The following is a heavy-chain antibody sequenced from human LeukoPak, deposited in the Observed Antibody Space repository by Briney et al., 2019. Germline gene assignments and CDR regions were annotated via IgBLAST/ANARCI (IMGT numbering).Heavy chain of an antibody. CDR1: GFTVSSTH. D-gene: IGHD3-10*01. V-gene: IGHV3-53*05. Sequence: PGGSLRLSCTVSGFTVSSTHMDWVRQAPGKGPEWVALIYDDGGTAYADSVKGRFTISRDNSKNMVYLQMNSLRPEGSAVYYCARDRAGRRSSWVEFDLWGQGTLVTVSS. CDR3: ARDRAGRRSSWVEFDL. J-gene: IGHJ5*02. CDR2: IYDDGGT.